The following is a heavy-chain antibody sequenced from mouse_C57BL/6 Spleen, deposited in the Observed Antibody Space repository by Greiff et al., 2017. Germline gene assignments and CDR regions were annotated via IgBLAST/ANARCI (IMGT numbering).Heavy chain of an antibody. V-gene: IGHV1-5*01. D-gene: IGHD2-5*01. J-gene: IGHJ1*03. CDR2: IYPGNSGT. CDR1: GYTFTSYW. Sequence: EVQLQQSGTVLARPGASVKMSCKTSGYTFTSYWMHWVKQRPGQGLEWIGAIYPGNSGTSYNQKFKGKAKLTAVTSASTAYMELSSLTNEDSAVYYCTREKPYSNYEYFDVWGTGTTVTVSS. CDR3: TREKPYSNYEYFDV.